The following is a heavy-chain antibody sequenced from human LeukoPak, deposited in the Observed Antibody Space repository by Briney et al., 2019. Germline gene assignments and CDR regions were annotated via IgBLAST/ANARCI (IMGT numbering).Heavy chain of an antibody. CDR1: GGSISSGDYY. CDR2: IYYSGST. V-gene: IGHV4-30-4*01. J-gene: IGHJ4*02. CDR3: ARYSGAAAGSNYFDY. Sequence: PSQTLSLTCTVSGGSISSGDYYWSWIRQPPGKGLEWIGYIYYSGSTYYNPSLKSRVTISVDTSKNQFSLKLSSVTAADTAVYYCARYSGAAAGSNYFDYWGQGTLVTVSS. D-gene: IGHD6-13*01.